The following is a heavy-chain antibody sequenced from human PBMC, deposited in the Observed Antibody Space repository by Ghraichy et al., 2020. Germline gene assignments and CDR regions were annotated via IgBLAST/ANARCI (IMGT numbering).Heavy chain of an antibody. Sequence: SETLSLTCAVYGESFNGYYWSWIRQPPGKGLEWIGEINHSGDTNYSPSLKSRVTISVDTSKNQFSLKLTSVTAADTSVYYCARGQAKEFYDYLWGSYRAYYFEYWGQGNLVTVSS. D-gene: IGHD3-16*02. CDR1: GESFNGYY. J-gene: IGHJ4*02. CDR3: ARGQAKEFYDYLWGSYRAYYFEY. CDR2: INHSGDT. V-gene: IGHV4-34*01.